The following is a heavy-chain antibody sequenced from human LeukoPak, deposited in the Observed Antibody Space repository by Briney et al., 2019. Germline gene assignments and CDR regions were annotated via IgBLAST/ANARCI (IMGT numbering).Heavy chain of an antibody. Sequence: SETLSLTCTVSGGSVSSGSYYWSWIRQPPGEGLEWIGYIYYSGSTNYNPSLKSRVTISVDTSKNQFSLKLSSVTAADTAVYYCAGSRINSSGYYFEEHYFDYWGQGTLVTVSS. D-gene: IGHD3-22*01. CDR3: AGSRINSSGYYFEEHYFDY. CDR1: GGSVSSGSYY. CDR2: IYYSGST. V-gene: IGHV4-61*01. J-gene: IGHJ4*02.